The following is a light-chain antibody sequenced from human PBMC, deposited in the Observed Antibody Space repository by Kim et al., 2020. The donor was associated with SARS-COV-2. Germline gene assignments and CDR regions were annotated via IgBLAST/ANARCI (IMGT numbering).Light chain of an antibody. J-gene: IGLJ3*02. CDR2: EDN. V-gene: IGLV6-57*03. Sequence: NFMLTQPHSVSESPGKTVTISCTRSSGTIASNYVQWYQQRPGSAPTTVIYEDNQRPSGVPDRFSGSIDSSSNSASLTISGLKTEDEADYYCQSYDSSLWVFGEGTQLTVL. CDR3: QSYDSSLWV. CDR1: SGTIASNY.